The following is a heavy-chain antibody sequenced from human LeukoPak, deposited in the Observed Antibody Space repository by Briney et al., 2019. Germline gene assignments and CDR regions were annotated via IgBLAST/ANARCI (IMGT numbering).Heavy chain of an antibody. CDR1: GYTFTGYY. D-gene: IGHD3-3*01. V-gene: IGHV1-2*02. CDR2: INPNSGGT. J-gene: IGHJ3*02. Sequence: ASVTVSCKASGYTFTGYYMDWVRQARGQGLEWMGWINPNSGGTNYAQKFQGRVTLTRDTSISTDYMELSRLRSDDTAVYYCARGDTIFGGARAFDIWGQGTMVTVSS. CDR3: ARGDTIFGGARAFDI.